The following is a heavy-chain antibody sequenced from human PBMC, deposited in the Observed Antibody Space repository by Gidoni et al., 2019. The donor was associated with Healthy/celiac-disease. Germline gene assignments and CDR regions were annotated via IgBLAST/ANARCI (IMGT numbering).Heavy chain of an antibody. CDR2: ISSSSSTI. J-gene: IGHJ4*02. CDR3: ARVYNTMVRGVTGNFDY. V-gene: IGHV3-48*02. D-gene: IGHD3-10*01. CDR1: GFTFSSYS. Sequence: EVQLVESGGGLVQPGGSLRLSCAASGFTFSSYSMNWVRQAPGKGLEWVSYISSSSSTIYYADSVKGRFTISRDNAKNSLYLQMNSLRDEDTAVYYCARVYNTMVRGVTGNFDYWGQGTLVTVSS.